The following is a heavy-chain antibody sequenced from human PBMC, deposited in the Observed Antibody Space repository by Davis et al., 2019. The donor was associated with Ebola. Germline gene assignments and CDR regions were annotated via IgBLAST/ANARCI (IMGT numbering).Heavy chain of an antibody. CDR2: ISYDGSNK. Sequence: GESLKISCAASGFTFSSYGMHWVRQAPGKGLEWVAVISYDGSNKYYADSVKGRFTISRDNSKNTVYLQMNSLRAEDTAVYYCARDQEGGTCDWGQGTLVTVSS. J-gene: IGHJ4*02. V-gene: IGHV3-30*03. D-gene: IGHD1-1*01. CDR3: ARDQEGGTCD. CDR1: GFTFSSYG.